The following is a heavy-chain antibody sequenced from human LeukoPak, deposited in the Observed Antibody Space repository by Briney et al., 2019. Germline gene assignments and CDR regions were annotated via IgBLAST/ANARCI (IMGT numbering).Heavy chain of an antibody. J-gene: IGHJ1*01. CDR3: ARDPPRCSGGSCYSGEYFQH. CDR2: ISAYNGNT. V-gene: IGHV1-18*01. Sequence: GASVKVPCKASGYTFTSYGISWVRQAPGQGLEWMGWISAYNGNTNYAQKLQGRVTMTTDTSTSTAYMELRSLRSDDTAVYYCARDPPRCSGGSCYSGEYFQHWGQGTLVTVSS. CDR1: GYTFTSYG. D-gene: IGHD2-15*01.